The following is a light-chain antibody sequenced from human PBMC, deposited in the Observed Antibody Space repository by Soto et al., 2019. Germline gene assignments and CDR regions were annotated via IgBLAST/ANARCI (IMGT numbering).Light chain of an antibody. J-gene: IGKJ1*01. CDR2: GAS. CDR1: QSVSSN. Sequence: EIVMTQSPATLSVSPGERATLSCRASQSVSSNLAWYQQKPGPAPRLLIYGASTRATGVQVRFSGSGSGTEFTLTISSLQSEDFAVYYCQHYTNWPPWTFGQGTQVEIK. CDR3: QHYTNWPPWT. V-gene: IGKV3-15*01.